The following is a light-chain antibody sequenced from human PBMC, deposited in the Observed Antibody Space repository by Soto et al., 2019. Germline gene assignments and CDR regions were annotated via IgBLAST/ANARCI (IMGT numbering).Light chain of an antibody. V-gene: IGKV3-20*01. CDR3: QQYGSSPGT. Sequence: IVLTQSPGTLSLSPGERATLSCRASESVRSNFLAWYQQKPGQAPKLLISGGSSRATGIPDRFSGSGSGTDFILTITKLEPEDFAVYSCQQYGSSPGTFGQGTKLEIK. CDR1: ESVRSNF. CDR2: GGS. J-gene: IGKJ2*02.